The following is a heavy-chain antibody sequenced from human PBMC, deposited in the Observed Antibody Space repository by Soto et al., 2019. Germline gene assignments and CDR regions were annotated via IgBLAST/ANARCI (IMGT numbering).Heavy chain of an antibody. CDR2: ISRSSTSI. V-gene: IGHV3-48*02. CDR1: GFTFSLYS. J-gene: IGHJ6*02. Sequence: EVQLVESGGGLVQPGGSLRLSCAASGFTFSLYSMSWVRQAPGKGLEWVSYISRSSTSIHYADSVKGRFTISRDYAKNTMQRQMNSLIDWDTAVCYCASAVTWDLDVWGQGTTVSISS. CDR3: ASAVTWDLDV. D-gene: IGHD1-26*01.